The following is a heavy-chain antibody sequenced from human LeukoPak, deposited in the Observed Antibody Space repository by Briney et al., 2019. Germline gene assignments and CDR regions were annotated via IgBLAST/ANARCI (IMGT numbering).Heavy chain of an antibody. CDR2: IYYSGST. CDR3: ARGTRRSWNVPFDH. Sequence: SETLSLTCAVYGGSFSGYYWSWIRQPPGKGLEWIGYIYYSGSTNYNPSLESRVTISVDTSKNQFSLRLNSVTAADTAVYYCARGTRRSWNVPFDHWGQGTLVTVSS. J-gene: IGHJ4*02. V-gene: IGHV4-59*01. D-gene: IGHD6-13*01. CDR1: GGSFSGYY.